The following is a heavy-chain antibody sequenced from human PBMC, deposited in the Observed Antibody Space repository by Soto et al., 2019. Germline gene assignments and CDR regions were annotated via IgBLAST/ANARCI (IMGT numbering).Heavy chain of an antibody. Sequence: PSETLSLTCTVSGDSITSNSYFWAWIRQPPGKGLEWIGSIYYSGTTYYNPSLKSRVTISVDTSKNQFSLKLSSVTAADTAVYYCARDRVATTHYYYYGMDVWGQGTTVT. V-gene: IGHV4-39*07. CDR2: IYYSGTT. CDR3: ARDRVATTHYYYYGMDV. D-gene: IGHD5-12*01. CDR1: GDSITSNSYF. J-gene: IGHJ6*02.